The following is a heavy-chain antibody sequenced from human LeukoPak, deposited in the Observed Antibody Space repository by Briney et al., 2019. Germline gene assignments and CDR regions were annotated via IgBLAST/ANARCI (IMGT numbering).Heavy chain of an antibody. J-gene: IGHJ4*02. CDR1: GGSISSSSYY. D-gene: IGHD3-10*01. CDR3: ARGLDLYYGSGSYYRGRCYFDY. V-gene: IGHV4-39*07. CDR2: IYYSGSP. Sequence: PSETLSLTCTVSGGSISSSSYYWGWIRQPPGKGLEWIGSIYYSGSPYYNPSLKSRVTISVDTSKNQFSLKLSSVTAADTAVYYCARGLDLYYGSGSYYRGRCYFDYWGQGTLVTVSS.